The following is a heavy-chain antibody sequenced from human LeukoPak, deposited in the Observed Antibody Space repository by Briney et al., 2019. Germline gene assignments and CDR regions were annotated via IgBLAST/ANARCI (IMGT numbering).Heavy chain of an antibody. Sequence: SETLSLTCAVYGGSFSGYYWSWIRQPPGKGLEWIGEINHSGSTNYNPSLKSRVTISVDTSKNQFSLKLSSVTAADTAIYFCAKEGMGSEATTADGAFDIWGQGTTVTVSS. D-gene: IGHD1-26*01. CDR2: INHSGST. CDR1: GGSFSGYY. CDR3: AKEGMGSEATTADGAFDI. V-gene: IGHV4-34*01. J-gene: IGHJ3*02.